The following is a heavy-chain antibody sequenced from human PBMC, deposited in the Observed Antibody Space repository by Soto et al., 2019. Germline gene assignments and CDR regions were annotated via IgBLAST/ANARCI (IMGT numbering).Heavy chain of an antibody. J-gene: IGHJ3*02. Sequence: EVQLLESGGGLVQPGGSLRLSCSVSGFTVSYNYMSWVRQAPGKGLEWVSVIYRSGDTYYADYVKDRFTISRDNSKNTHYLKKYSLRSEDTDVHHCARGRGSVGEYWWGGGFDIWCHGT. V-gene: IGHV3-53*04. CDR3: ARGRGSVGEYWWGGGFDI. CDR2: IYRSGDT. D-gene: IGHD2-15*01. CDR1: GFTVSYNY.